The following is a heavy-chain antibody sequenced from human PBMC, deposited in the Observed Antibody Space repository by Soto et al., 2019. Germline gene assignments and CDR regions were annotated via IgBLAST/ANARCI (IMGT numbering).Heavy chain of an antibody. D-gene: IGHD6-19*01. CDR3: GKERRGRGWFVCNY. CDR2: ISGNGADT. V-gene: IGHV3-23*01. Sequence: EVQLLESGGGLVQPGGCVRLSCGSSGFTCSSYAMSWVSQAPGKGLEWVSAISGNGADTTYAESVRARFTISRDNSKDTLYLQRNSLRADDTAVDYCGKERRGRGWFVCNYGGQGIVGTVSS. J-gene: IGHJ4*02. CDR1: GFTCSSYA.